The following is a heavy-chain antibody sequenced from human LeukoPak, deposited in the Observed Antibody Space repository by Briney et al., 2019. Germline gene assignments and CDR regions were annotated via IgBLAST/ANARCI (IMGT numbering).Heavy chain of an antibody. CDR2: ISGSGGST. Sequence: GGSLRLSCAASGFTFSSYAMSWVRQAPGKGLEWVSAISGSGGSTYYADSVKGRFTISRDNANNSLYLQMNSLRVEDTAMYYCTRGFDISDYWGQGTVVTVSS. D-gene: IGHD3-9*01. CDR1: GFTFSSYA. CDR3: TRGFDISDY. V-gene: IGHV3-23*01. J-gene: IGHJ4*02.